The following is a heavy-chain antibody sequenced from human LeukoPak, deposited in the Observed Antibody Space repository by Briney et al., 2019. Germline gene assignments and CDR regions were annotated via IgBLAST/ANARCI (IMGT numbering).Heavy chain of an antibody. V-gene: IGHV3-30*18. CDR2: ISYDGSNK. CDR3: AKATYYYDSSGYYPFDY. CDR1: GFTFSDYY. Sequence: GGSLRLSCAASGFTFSDYYMSWIRQAPGKGLEWVAVISYDGSNKYYADSVKGRFTISRDNSKNTLYLQMNSLRAEDTAVYYCAKATYYYDSSGYYPFDYWGQGTLVTVSS. D-gene: IGHD3-22*01. J-gene: IGHJ4*02.